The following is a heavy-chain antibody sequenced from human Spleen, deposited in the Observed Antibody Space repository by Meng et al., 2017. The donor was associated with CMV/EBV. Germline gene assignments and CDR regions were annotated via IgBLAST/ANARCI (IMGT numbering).Heavy chain of an antibody. J-gene: IGHJ4*02. V-gene: IGHV5-51*01. D-gene: IGHD3-10*01. Sequence: KVSCKGSGYSFTSYWIGWVRQMPGKGLEWMGIIYPGDSDTRYSPSFQGQVTISADKSISTAYLQWSSLKASDTAIYYRARQFHFYGSVDYWGQGTLVTVSS. CDR1: GYSFTSYW. CDR3: ARQFHFYGSVDY. CDR2: IYPGDSDT.